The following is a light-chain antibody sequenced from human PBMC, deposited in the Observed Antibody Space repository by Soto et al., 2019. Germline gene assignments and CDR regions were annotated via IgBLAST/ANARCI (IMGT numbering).Light chain of an antibody. CDR1: QSVSSY. Sequence: EIVLTQSPATLSLSPGERATLSCRASQSVSSYLAWYQQKPGQAPRLLIYDASNRATGIPARFSGSGSGTDFTHTNSSLEPEDVAVYYCEQRSNWPRTFGQGTKVEIK. V-gene: IGKV3-11*01. CDR3: EQRSNWPRT. J-gene: IGKJ1*01. CDR2: DAS.